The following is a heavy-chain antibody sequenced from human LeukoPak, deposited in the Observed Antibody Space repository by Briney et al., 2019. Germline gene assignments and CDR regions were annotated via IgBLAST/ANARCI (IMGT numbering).Heavy chain of an antibody. D-gene: IGHD5-12*01. V-gene: IGHV1-2*02. Sequence: ASVKVSCKASGYTFTSYDINWVRQATGQGLEWMGWINPNSGGTNYAQKFQGRVTMTRDTSISTAYMELSRLRSDDTAVYYCARDPGGYDSGYFDYWGQGTLVTVSS. CDR1: GYTFTSYD. CDR2: INPNSGGT. J-gene: IGHJ4*02. CDR3: ARDPGGYDSGYFDY.